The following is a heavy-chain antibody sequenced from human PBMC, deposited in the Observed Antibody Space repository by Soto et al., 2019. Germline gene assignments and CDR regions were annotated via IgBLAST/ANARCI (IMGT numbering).Heavy chain of an antibody. J-gene: IGHJ5*02. CDR2: ISAYNGNT. Sequence: ASVQVSCQDSCYAFPSYGISCVRQALGQGLEWMGWISAYNGNTNYAQKLQGRVTMTTDTSTSTAYMELRSLRSDDTAVYYCARDRGVTPRIWFDPWGQGNLVTVS. CDR3: ARDRGVTPRIWFDP. CDR1: CYAFPSYG. D-gene: IGHD2-21*02. V-gene: IGHV1-18*01.